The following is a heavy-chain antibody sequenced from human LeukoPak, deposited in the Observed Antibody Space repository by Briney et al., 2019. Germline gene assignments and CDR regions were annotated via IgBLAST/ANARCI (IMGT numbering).Heavy chain of an antibody. Sequence: PGGSLRPSCEASGFSFSNYFISWIRQAPGKGLEWVSYITNSGRSTNYADAVKGRFTISRDNTKKSVYLEMTDLRPEDTAVYYCAREASGNYYVFDSWGRGTLVTVSS. CDR3: AREASGNYYVFDS. V-gene: IGHV3-11*04. CDR1: GFSFSNYF. CDR2: ITNSGRST. J-gene: IGHJ4*02. D-gene: IGHD1-26*01.